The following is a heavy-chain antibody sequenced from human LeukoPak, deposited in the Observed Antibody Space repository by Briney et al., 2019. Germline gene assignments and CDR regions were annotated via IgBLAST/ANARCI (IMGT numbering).Heavy chain of an antibody. V-gene: IGHV1-18*01. CDR2: ISGYNDDT. D-gene: IGHD1-26*01. CDR3: ARDHGFSGGSYFDTFDI. Sequence: ASVKVSCNASGYIFTTYGISWVRQAPGQGLEWMGWISGYNDDTNYAQKLQGRVTMTTDTSTSTAYMELRSLTSDDTAVYYCARDHGFSGGSYFDTFDIWGRGTMVTVSS. CDR1: GYIFTTYG. J-gene: IGHJ3*02.